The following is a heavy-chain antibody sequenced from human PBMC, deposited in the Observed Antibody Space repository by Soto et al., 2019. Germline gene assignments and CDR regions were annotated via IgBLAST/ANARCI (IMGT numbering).Heavy chain of an antibody. V-gene: IGHV3-21*01. Sequence: PGGSLRLSSEASGFTFSRVRMSWVRQVPGKGLEWVASISSGSSDTWYADSVKGRFIISRDNAQNSLFLQMNTLRPEDTAMYYCARVAYWGPGTQVTVSS. CDR1: GFTFSRVR. CDR3: ARVAY. J-gene: IGHJ4*02. CDR2: ISSGSSDT.